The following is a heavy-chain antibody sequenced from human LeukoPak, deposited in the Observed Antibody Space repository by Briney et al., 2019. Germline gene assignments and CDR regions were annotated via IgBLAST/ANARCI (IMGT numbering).Heavy chain of an antibody. D-gene: IGHD4-17*01. CDR2: ISAYNGNT. V-gene: IGHV1-18*01. CDR1: GYTFTSYG. CDR3: ARIVATTVTTGGFDS. J-gene: IGHJ4*02. Sequence: GASVKVSCKASGYTFTSYGISGVRQAPGQGLEWMGWISAYNGNTNYAQKLQGRVTMTTDTSTSTAYMEMRSLRSDDTAVYYCARIVATTVTTGGFDSWGQGTLVTVSS.